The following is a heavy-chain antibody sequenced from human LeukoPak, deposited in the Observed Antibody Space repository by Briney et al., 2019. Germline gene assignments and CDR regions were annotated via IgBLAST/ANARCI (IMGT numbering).Heavy chain of an antibody. D-gene: IGHD6-13*01. J-gene: IGHJ4*02. CDR3: AKDLEDSSSRDY. Sequence: PGGSLRLSCAASGFTFDDYAMHWVRQAPGKGLEWVSGISWNSGSIGYADSVKGRFTISRDNAKNSLYLQMNSLRAEDTALYYCAKDLEDSSSRDYWGQGTLVTVSS. V-gene: IGHV3-9*01. CDR2: ISWNSGSI. CDR1: GFTFDDYA.